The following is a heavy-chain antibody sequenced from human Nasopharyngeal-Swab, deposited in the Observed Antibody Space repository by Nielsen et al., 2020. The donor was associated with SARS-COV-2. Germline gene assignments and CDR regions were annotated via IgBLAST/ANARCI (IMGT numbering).Heavy chain of an antibody. CDR2: IKQDGSEK. D-gene: IGHD2-2*01. V-gene: IGHV3-7*01. CDR1: GFTFSSYW. CDR3: ARDGGRGPYIVVVPAVDAFDI. Sequence: GGSLRLSCAASGFTFSSYWMSWVRQAPGKGLEWVANIKQDGSEKYYVDSVKGRFTISRDNAKNSLYLQMNSLRAEDTAVYYCARDGGRGPYIVVVPAVDAFDIWGQGTMVTVPS. J-gene: IGHJ3*02.